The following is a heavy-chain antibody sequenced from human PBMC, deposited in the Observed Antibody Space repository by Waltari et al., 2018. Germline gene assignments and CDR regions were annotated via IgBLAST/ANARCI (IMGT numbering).Heavy chain of an antibody. CDR1: GFTFSSYA. Sequence: EVQLLESGGGLVQPGGSLRLSCAASGFTFSSYAMSWVRQAPGKGLEWVSVIYSGGSSTYYADSVKGRFTISRDNSKNTLYLQMNSLRAEDTAVYYCAKGPRSYYYYMDVWGKGTTVTVSS. D-gene: IGHD3-10*01. V-gene: IGHV3-23*03. CDR3: AKGPRSYYYYMDV. J-gene: IGHJ6*03. CDR2: IYSGGSST.